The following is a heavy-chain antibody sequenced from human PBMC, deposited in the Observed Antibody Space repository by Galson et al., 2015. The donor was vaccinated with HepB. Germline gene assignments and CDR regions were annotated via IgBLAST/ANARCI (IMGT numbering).Heavy chain of an antibody. Sequence: SLRLSCAASGFTFSNAWMNWVRQAPGKGLEWVGRIKSKTDGGTTDYAAPVKGRFTISRDDSKNTLYLQMNSLKTEDTAVYYCTTDAPYYDFWSGYYWVGGNAFDIWGQGTMVTVSS. J-gene: IGHJ3*02. CDR3: TTDAPYYDFWSGYYWVGGNAFDI. D-gene: IGHD3-3*01. V-gene: IGHV3-15*07. CDR2: IKSKTDGGTT. CDR1: GFTFSNAW.